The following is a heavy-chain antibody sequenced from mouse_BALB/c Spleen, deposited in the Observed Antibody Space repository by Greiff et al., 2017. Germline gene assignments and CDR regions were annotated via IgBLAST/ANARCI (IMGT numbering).Heavy chain of an antibody. D-gene: IGHD3-3*01. Sequence: QVQLKESGSELRSPGSSVKLSCKASDFAVFPFAFMCLVRQKPGHGFEWIGDILPSIGSTIYGEKFEDKATLDADTVSNTAYLELNSLTSEDSAIYYCARGDQQGDYFDYWGQGTTLTVSS. CDR3: ARGDQQGDYFDY. CDR1: DFAVFPFAF. V-gene: IGHV15-2*02. CDR2: ILPSIGST. J-gene: IGHJ2*01.